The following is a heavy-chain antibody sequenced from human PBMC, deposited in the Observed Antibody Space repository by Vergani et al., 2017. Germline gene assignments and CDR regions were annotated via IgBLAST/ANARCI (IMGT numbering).Heavy chain of an antibody. Sequence: QVQLQQWGAGLLKPSETLSLTCAVYGGSFSGYYWSWIRQPPGKGLEWIGEINHSGSTNYNPSLKSRVTISVDTSKNQFSLKLSSVTAADTAVYYCARRSSRYCSSTSCYTVYYYYMDVWGKGTTVTVSS. J-gene: IGHJ6*03. CDR1: GGSFSGYY. V-gene: IGHV4-34*01. CDR2: INHSGST. CDR3: ARRSSRYCSSTSCYTVYYYYMDV. D-gene: IGHD2-2*02.